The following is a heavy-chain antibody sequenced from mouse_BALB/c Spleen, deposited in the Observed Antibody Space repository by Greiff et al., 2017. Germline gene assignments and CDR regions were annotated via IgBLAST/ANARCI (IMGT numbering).Heavy chain of an antibody. J-gene: IGHJ1*01. CDR3: ARWITRGYFDV. D-gene: IGHD1-1*01. CDR1: GFTFSSYT. V-gene: IGHV5-9*03. CDR2: ISSGGGNT. Sequence: EVMLVESGGGLVKPGGSLKLSCAASGFTFSSYTMSWVRQTPEKRLEWVATISSGGGNTYYPDSVKGRFTISRDNAKNNLYLQMSSLRSEDTALYYGARWITRGYFDVWGAGTTVTVSS.